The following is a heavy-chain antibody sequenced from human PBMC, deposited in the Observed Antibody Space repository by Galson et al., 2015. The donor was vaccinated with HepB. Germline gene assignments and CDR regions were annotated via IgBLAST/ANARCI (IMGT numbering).Heavy chain of an antibody. Sequence: LRLSCAASGFTFNNYWMHWVRHVPGKGLVWVSRIKTDGSTTNYADFVKGRFTISRDNVKNTLYLQMDSLRVEDTAVYYCTRERFDPWGQGTLVTVSP. CDR3: TRERFDP. V-gene: IGHV3-74*01. CDR1: GFTFNNYW. J-gene: IGHJ5*02. CDR2: IKTDGSTT.